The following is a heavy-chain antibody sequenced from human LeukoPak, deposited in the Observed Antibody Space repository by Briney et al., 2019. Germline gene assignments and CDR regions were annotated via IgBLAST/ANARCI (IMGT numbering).Heavy chain of an antibody. D-gene: IGHD5-12*01. J-gene: IGHJ4*02. Sequence: GGSLRLSCAASGFTFSSYSMNWVRQAPGKGLEWVSSISNSSSYIYYADSVKGRFTISRDSAKNSLYLQMNSLRAEDTAVYYRARSSGYDSPLYYWGQGTLVTVSS. CDR2: ISNSSSYI. CDR1: GFTFSSYS. V-gene: IGHV3-21*01. CDR3: ARSSGYDSPLYY.